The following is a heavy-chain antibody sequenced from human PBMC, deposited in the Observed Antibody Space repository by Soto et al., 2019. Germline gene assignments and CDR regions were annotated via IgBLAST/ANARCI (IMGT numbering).Heavy chain of an antibody. CDR3: ARIPIFGVVIAFDI. CDR1: GGSISSGGYY. J-gene: IGHJ3*02. D-gene: IGHD3-3*01. V-gene: IGHV4-31*03. CDR2: IYYSGST. Sequence: SETLSLTCTVSGGSISSGGYYWSWIRQHPGKGLEWIGYIYYSGSTYYNPSLKSRVTISEDTSKNQFSLKLSSVTAADTAVYYCARIPIFGVVIAFDIWGQGTMVTVSS.